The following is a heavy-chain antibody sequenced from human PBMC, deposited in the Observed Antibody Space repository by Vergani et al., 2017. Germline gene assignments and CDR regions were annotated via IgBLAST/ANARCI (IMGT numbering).Heavy chain of an antibody. CDR3: ARHARITMVRGVQFYYYYGMDV. V-gene: IGHV4-39*01. CDR2: IYYSGST. D-gene: IGHD3-10*01. Sequence: QLQLQESGPGLVKPSETLSLTCTVSGGSISSSSYYWGWIRQPPGKGLEWIGSIYYSGSTYYNQSLKSRVTISVDTSKNQFSLKLSSVTAADTAVYYCARHARITMVRGVQFYYYYGMDVWGQGTTVTVSS. J-gene: IGHJ6*02. CDR1: GGSISSSSYY.